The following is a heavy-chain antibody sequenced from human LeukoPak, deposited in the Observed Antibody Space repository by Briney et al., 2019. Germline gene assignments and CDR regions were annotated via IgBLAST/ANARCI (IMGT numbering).Heavy chain of an antibody. J-gene: IGHJ4*02. CDR2: INPNSGGT. V-gene: IGHV1-2*02. Sequence: ASVKVSCKASGYTFTGYYMHWARQAPGQGLEWMGWINPNSGGTNYAQKFQGRVTMTRDTSISTAYMELSRLRSDDTAVYYCARRTTGTTGTYYFDYWGQGTLVTVSS. D-gene: IGHD1-1*01. CDR3: ARRTTGTTGTYYFDY. CDR1: GYTFTGYY.